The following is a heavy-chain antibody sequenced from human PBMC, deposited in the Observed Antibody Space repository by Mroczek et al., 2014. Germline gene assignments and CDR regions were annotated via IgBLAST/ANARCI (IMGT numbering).Heavy chain of an antibody. D-gene: IGHD6-6*01. CDR1: GGSFSGYY. CDR3: ARGLPEQLVYSYCFDY. CDR2: INHSGST. V-gene: IGHV4-34*01. J-gene: IGHJ4*02. Sequence: QVQLQQWGAGLLKPSETLSLTCAVYGGSFSGYYWSWIRQPPGKGLEWIGEINHSGSTNYNPSLKSRVTISVDTSKNQFSLKLSSVTAADTAVYYCARGLPEQLVYSYCFDYWGQGTLVTVSS.